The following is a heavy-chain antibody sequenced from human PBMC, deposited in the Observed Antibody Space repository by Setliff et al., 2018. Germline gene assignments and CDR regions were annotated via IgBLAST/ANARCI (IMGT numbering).Heavy chain of an antibody. J-gene: IGHJ4*02. V-gene: IGHV1-69*13. CDR1: GGSFSSYA. Sequence: SVKVSCKASGGSFSSYAIIWVRQAPGQGLELMGGIIPAFTTANSAPNFHDRLRITADESTSTAYMELSSLRSDDTAIYFCARHSGRYYVPGTFDSWGQGTLVTVSS. CDR2: IIPAFTTA. D-gene: IGHD1-26*01. CDR3: ARHSGRYYVPGTFDS.